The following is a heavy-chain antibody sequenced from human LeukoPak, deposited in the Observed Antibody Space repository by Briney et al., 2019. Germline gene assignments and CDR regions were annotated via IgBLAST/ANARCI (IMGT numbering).Heavy chain of an antibody. CDR1: GFTFSSYE. J-gene: IGHJ4*02. CDR2: ISSSGSTI. Sequence: GGSLRLSCAASGFTFSSYEMNWVRQAPGKGLEWVSHISSSGSTIYYADSVKGRFTISRDNAKNSLYLQMNSLRAEDTAVYYCARMGRLNFDYWGQGTLVTVSS. CDR3: ARMGRLNFDY. V-gene: IGHV3-48*03. D-gene: IGHD6-25*01.